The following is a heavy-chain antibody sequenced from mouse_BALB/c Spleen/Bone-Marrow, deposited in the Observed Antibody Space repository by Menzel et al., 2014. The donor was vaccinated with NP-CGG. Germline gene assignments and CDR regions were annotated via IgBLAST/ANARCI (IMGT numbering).Heavy chain of an antibody. CDR2: IXSGGSYT. J-gene: IGHJ2*01. CDR3: VRDSSRYFDY. CDR1: GFTFSYYA. Sequence: EVMLVESGGGLVKPGGSLKLSCAASGFTFSYYAMSWVRQSPEKRLEWVAEIXSGGSYTYYPDTVTGRFTISRDDAKNTLYLEMSSLRSEDTAMYYCVRDSSRYFDYWGQGTTLTVSS. D-gene: IGHD3-1*01. V-gene: IGHV5-9-4*01.